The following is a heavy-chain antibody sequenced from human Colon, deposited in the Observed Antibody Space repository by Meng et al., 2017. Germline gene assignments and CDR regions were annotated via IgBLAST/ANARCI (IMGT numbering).Heavy chain of an antibody. J-gene: IGHJ3*02. D-gene: IGHD3-22*01. CDR1: GGSISSSSYY. V-gene: IGHV4-39*07. CDR3: ARDERYYYDSRGYPNAFDI. Sequence: SETLSLTCTVSGGSISSSSYYWGWIRQPPGKGLEWIGSIYYSGSTYYNPSLKSRVTISVDTSKNQFSLKLSSVTAADTAVYYCARDERYYYDSRGYPNAFDIWGQGTMVTVSS. CDR2: IYYSGST.